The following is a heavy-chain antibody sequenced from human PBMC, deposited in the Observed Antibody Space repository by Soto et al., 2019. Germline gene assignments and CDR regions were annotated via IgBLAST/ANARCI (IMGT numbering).Heavy chain of an antibody. Sequence: SETLSLTCTVSGGSISSGDYYWSWIRQPPGKGLEWIGYIYYSGSTYYDPSLKSRVTISVDTSKNQFSLKLSSVTAADTAVYYCARDLLTPNYYDSSGFWFDPWGQGTLVTVSS. CDR1: GGSISSGDYY. J-gene: IGHJ5*02. CDR3: ARDLLTPNYYDSSGFWFDP. D-gene: IGHD3-22*01. V-gene: IGHV4-30-4*01. CDR2: IYYSGST.